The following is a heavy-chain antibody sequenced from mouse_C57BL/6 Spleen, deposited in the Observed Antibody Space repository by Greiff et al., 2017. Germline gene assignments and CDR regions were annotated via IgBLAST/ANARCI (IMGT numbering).Heavy chain of an antibody. CDR1: GYTFTEYS. J-gene: IGHJ4*01. CDR3: ARHEDDANDPYAMDY. V-gene: IGHV1-62-2*01. D-gene: IGHD2-12*01. Sequence: QVQLQQPGAELVKPGASVKLSCKASGYTFTEYSIHWVKQRSGQGLEWIGWFYPASGSIQYNEKFKDKATLTADKSSSTASMALSSLTSEDSAVYVGARHEDDANDPYAMDYWGQGTSVTVSS. CDR2: FYPASGSI.